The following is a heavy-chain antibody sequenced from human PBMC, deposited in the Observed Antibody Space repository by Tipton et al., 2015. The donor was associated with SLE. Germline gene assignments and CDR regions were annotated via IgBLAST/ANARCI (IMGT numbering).Heavy chain of an antibody. CDR1: GYSISSGYY. Sequence: TLSLTCDVSGYSISSGYYWAWIRQPPGSGLEWIGSINDSGNTYYSPSLKSRVTISADTSKNQFSLKLTSVTAADTAVYYCARHRWRWNDAFDIWGQGTMVTVSS. CDR2: INDSGNT. CDR3: ARHRWRWNDAFDI. D-gene: IGHD5-24*01. V-gene: IGHV4-38-2*01. J-gene: IGHJ3*02.